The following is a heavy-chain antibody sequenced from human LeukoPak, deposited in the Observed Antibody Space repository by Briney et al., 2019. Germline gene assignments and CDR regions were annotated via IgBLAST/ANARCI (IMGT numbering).Heavy chain of an antibody. D-gene: IGHD3-22*01. CDR3: ARVVVKYYYDSSGLGAFDI. CDR1: GGTFSSYA. CDR2: IIPIFGTA. Sequence: ASMKVSCKASGGTFSSYAISRVRQAPGQGLEWMGGIIPIFGTANYAQKFQGGVTITTDESTSTAYMELSSLRSEDTAVYYCARVVVKYYYDSSGLGAFDIWGQGTMVTVSS. V-gene: IGHV1-69*05. J-gene: IGHJ3*02.